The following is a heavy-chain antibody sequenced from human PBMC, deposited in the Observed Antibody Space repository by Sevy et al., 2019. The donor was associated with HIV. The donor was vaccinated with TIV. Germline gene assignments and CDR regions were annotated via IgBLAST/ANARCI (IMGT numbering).Heavy chain of an antibody. CDR2: INSDGSST. CDR3: SGGLYYYDMRGHQEPGDY. Sequence: GGSLRLSCAASGITLTPYWMHWVRQAPGKGLVWVSRINSDGSSTSYAESVKGRFTISRDNGKNTLYLQMRSLRVEDTAVYFCSGGLYYYDMRGHQEPGDYWGQGVLVTVSS. V-gene: IGHV3-74*01. D-gene: IGHD3-22*01. J-gene: IGHJ4*02. CDR1: GITLTPYW.